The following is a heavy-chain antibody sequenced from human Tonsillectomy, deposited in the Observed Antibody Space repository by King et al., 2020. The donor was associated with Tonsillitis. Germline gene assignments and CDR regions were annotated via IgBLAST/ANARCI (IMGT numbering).Heavy chain of an antibody. Sequence: VQLVESGGGVVQPGGSLRLSCAASGFTFDDYAMHWVRQAPGKGLEWVSLISGDDGSTYYADSVKGRFTSSRDNSKNSRYLQMNSLRTEDTALYYCAKDICSGGSCYIGLDFWGQGTLVTVSS. CDR2: ISGDDGST. D-gene: IGHD2-15*01. V-gene: IGHV3-43*02. J-gene: IGHJ4*02. CDR1: GFTFDDYA. CDR3: AKDICSGGSCYIGLDF.